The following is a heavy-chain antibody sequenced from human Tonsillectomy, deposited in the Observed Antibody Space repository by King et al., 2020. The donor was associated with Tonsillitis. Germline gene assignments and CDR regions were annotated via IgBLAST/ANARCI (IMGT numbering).Heavy chain of an antibody. CDR2: INHSGST. Sequence: VQLQQWGAGLLRPSETLSLTCAVYGGSFSGEWWNWIRQPPGKGLEWIGEINHSGSTNYNPSLKSRVTISIDTSKNQFSLKLTSVTAADTAVYYCASGDFDIWGQGTMVTVSS. CDR3: ASGDFDI. CDR1: GGSFSGEW. V-gene: IGHV4-34*01. J-gene: IGHJ3*02.